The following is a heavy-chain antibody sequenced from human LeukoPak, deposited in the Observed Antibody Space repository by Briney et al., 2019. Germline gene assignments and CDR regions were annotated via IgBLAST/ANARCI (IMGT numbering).Heavy chain of an antibody. Sequence: GRSLRLSCAASGFTFSSYGMHWVRQAPGKGLEWVAVIRYDGSNKYYADSVKGRFTISRDNSKNTLYLQMNSLRAEDTAVYYCARGTAVAGVYFDYWGQGTLVTVSS. CDR2: IRYDGSNK. CDR1: GFTFSSYG. J-gene: IGHJ4*02. V-gene: IGHV3-33*08. D-gene: IGHD6-19*01. CDR3: ARGTAVAGVYFDY.